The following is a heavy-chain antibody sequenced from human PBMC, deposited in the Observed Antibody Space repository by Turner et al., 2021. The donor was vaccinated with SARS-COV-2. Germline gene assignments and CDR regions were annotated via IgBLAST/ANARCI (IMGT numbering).Heavy chain of an antibody. CDR3: ARGYSSGWYQSGAFDI. CDR2: IYSGGST. V-gene: IGHV3-53*01. D-gene: IGHD6-19*01. CDR1: GFTVSSNY. J-gene: IGHJ3*02. Sequence: EVQLVESGGGLIQPGGSLRLSCAASGFTVSSNYMGWVRQAPGKGLEWVSVIYSGGSTYYADSVKGRFTISRDNSKNTLYLQMNSLRAEDTAVYYCARGYSSGWYQSGAFDIWGQGTMVTVSS.